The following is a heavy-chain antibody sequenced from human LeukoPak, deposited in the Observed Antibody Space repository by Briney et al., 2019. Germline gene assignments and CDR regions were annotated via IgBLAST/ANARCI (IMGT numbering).Heavy chain of an antibody. V-gene: IGHV3-23*01. CDR1: GFTFSSYA. D-gene: IGHD2-2*01. J-gene: IGHJ4*02. CDR3: AKGDGDIVVVPAAMFFDY. CDR2: ISGSGGST. Sequence: PGGSLRLSCAASGFTFSSYAMSWVRQAPGKGLEGVSAISGSGGSTYYADSVKGRFTISRDNSKNTLYLQMNSLRAEDTAVYYCAKGDGDIVVVPAAMFFDYWGQGTLVTVSS.